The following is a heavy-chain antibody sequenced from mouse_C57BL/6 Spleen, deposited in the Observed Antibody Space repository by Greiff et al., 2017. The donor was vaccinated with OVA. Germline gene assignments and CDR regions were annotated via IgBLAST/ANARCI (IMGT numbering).Heavy chain of an antibody. CDR1: GFSLTSYG. CDR3: ATLGYYGSSYYAMDY. J-gene: IGHJ4*01. Sequence: VQLQQSGPGLVQPSQSLSITCTVSGFSLTSYGVHWVRQSPGKGLEWLGVIWRGGSTDYNAAFMSRLSITKDNSKSQVFFKMNSLQADDTAIYYCATLGYYGSSYYAMDYWGQGTSVTVSS. V-gene: IGHV2-5*01. CDR2: IWRGGST. D-gene: IGHD1-1*01.